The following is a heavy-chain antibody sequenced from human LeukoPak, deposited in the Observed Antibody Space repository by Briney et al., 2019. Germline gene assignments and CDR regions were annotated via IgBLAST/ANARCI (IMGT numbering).Heavy chain of an antibody. V-gene: IGHV3-73*01. CDR2: IRSKADSYAT. Sequence: GGSLKLSCAASGFTFSGSAVHWVRQASGKGLEWVGRIRSKADSYATAYAASVKGRFTISRDDSKNTAYLQMNSLKTEDTAVYYCTSLLSILAAELFDYWGQGTLVTVSS. D-gene: IGHD6-13*01. CDR1: GFTFSGSA. J-gene: IGHJ4*02. CDR3: TSLLSILAAELFDY.